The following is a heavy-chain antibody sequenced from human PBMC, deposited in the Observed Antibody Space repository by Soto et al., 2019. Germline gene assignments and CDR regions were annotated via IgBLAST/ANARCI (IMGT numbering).Heavy chain of an antibody. CDR2: IYYSGSA. CDR3: ARARTGYYDSSGYRLFDY. V-gene: IGHV4-30-4*01. Sequence: PSETLSLTCTVSGGSISTGAYYWSLIRQPPGTGLEWIGYIYYSGSAYYKPSLKSRVIISVDTSKNQFSLKLSSVTAADTAVYYCARARTGYYDSSGYRLFDYWGQGTLVTVSS. J-gene: IGHJ4*02. D-gene: IGHD3-22*01. CDR1: GGSISTGAYY.